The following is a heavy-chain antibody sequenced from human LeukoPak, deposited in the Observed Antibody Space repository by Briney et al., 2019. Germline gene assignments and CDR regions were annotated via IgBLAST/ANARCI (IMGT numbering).Heavy chain of an antibody. CDR3: ARTYSGYGAKNWFDP. D-gene: IGHD5-12*01. CDR2: INSNSHNT. V-gene: IGHV1-18*01. Sequence: GASVKVSCKASGYTFNSYLITWVRQAPGQGLEWMGWINSNSHNTNYAQKLQGRVTMTTDISTSTAYMELRSLRSDDTAVYYCARTYSGYGAKNWFDPWGQGTLVTVSS. CDR1: GYTFNSYL. J-gene: IGHJ5*02.